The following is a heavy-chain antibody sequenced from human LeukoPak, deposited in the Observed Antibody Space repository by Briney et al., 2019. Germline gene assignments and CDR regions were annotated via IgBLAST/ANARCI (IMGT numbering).Heavy chain of an antibody. V-gene: IGHV3-30*02. CDR1: GLTFSSYG. Sequence: AGGSLRLSCAASGLTFSSYGLHWVRQAPGKGLEWVAFIRYDGSNKYYADSVKGRFTISRDNSKNTLYLQMNSLRAEDTAMYYCAKCAEDYGDYRYRYYYYMDVWGKGTTVTISS. CDR3: AKCAEDYGDYRYRYYYYMDV. J-gene: IGHJ6*03. CDR2: IRYDGSNK. D-gene: IGHD4-17*01.